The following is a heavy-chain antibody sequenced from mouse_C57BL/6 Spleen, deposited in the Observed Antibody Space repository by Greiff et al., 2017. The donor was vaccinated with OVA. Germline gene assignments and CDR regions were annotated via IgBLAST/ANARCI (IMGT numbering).Heavy chain of an antibody. CDR2: IAPSDSYT. Sequence: QVQLQQPGAELVKPGASVKLSCKASGYTFTSYWMQWVKQRPGQGLEWIGEIAPSDSYTNYNQKFKGKATLTVDSSSSTAYMQLSSLTSEDSAVYYCARGTGTSDYWGQGTTLTVSS. CDR3: ARGTGTSDY. D-gene: IGHD4-1*01. V-gene: IGHV1-50*01. J-gene: IGHJ2*01. CDR1: GYTFTSYW.